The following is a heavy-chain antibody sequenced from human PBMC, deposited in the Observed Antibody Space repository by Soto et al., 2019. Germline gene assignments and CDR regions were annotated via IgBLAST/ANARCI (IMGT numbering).Heavy chain of an antibody. D-gene: IGHD2-15*01. CDR3: ARDCSGGSCYYRGAFDI. CDR1: GGSISSSSYY. J-gene: IGHJ3*02. Sequence: SETLSLTCTVSGGSISSSSYYWGWIRQPPGKGLEWIGSIYYSGSTNYNPSLKSRVTISVDTSKNQFSLKLSSVTAADTAVYYCARDCSGGSCYYRGAFDIWGQGTMVTVSS. CDR2: IYYSGST. V-gene: IGHV4-39*07.